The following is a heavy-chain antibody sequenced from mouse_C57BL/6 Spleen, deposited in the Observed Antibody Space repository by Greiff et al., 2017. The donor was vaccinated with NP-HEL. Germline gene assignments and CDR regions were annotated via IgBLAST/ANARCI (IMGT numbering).Heavy chain of an antibody. V-gene: IGHV1-81*01. Sequence: QVQLQQSGAELARPGASVKLSCKASGYTFTSYGISWVKQRTGQGLEWIGEIYPRSGNTYYNEKFKGKATLTADKSSSTAYMELRSLTSEDSAVYFCARWDEGSLYFDYWGQGTTLTVSS. D-gene: IGHD3-3*01. CDR2: IYPRSGNT. J-gene: IGHJ2*01. CDR3: ARWDEGSLYFDY. CDR1: GYTFTSYG.